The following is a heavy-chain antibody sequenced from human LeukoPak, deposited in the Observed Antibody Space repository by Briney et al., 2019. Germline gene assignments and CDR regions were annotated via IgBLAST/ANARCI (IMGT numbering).Heavy chain of an antibody. J-gene: IGHJ4*02. Sequence: SETLSLTCTVSCGSIRSSSYYWGSIRQPPGKGLEWIGSIYYGGSTYYNPSLKSRVTISVDTSKNQFSLKLNSVTAADTAVYYYARQRNTDSSGYYYLYYFDYWGQGTLVTVSS. V-gene: IGHV4-39*01. CDR2: IYYGGST. CDR3: ARQRNTDSSGYYYLYYFDY. D-gene: IGHD3-22*01. CDR1: CGSIRSSSYY.